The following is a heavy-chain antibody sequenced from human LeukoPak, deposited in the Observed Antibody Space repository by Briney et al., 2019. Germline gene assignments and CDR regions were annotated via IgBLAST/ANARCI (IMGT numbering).Heavy chain of an antibody. V-gene: IGHV3-23*01. CDR3: AKHPTHYYGSGSYYSD. CDR2: ISGDDGST. J-gene: IGHJ4*02. CDR1: GFTFGSYG. Sequence: GGSLRLSCAASGFTFGSYGMSWVRQAPGKGLEWVSSISGDDGSTYYADSVKGRFTISRDSSKNTLYLQMNSLRAEDTAVYYCAKHPTHYYGSGSYYSDWGQGTLVTVSS. D-gene: IGHD3-10*01.